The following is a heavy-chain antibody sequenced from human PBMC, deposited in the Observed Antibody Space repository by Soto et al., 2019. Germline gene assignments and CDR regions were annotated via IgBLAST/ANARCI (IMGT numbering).Heavy chain of an antibody. CDR3: ASGYQYYFDY. D-gene: IGHD5-18*01. J-gene: IGHJ4*02. V-gene: IGHV3-30-3*01. CDR1: GFTFSSYA. Sequence: ESGGGVVQPGRSLRLSCAASGFTFSSYAMHWVRQAPGKGLEWVAVISYDGSNKYYADSVKGRFTISRDNSKNTLYLQMNSLRAEDTAVYYCASGYQYYFDYWGQGTLVTVSS. CDR2: ISYDGSNK.